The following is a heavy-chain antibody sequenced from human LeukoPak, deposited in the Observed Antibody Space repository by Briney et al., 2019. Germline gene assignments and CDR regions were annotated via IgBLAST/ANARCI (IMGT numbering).Heavy chain of an antibody. CDR1: GGSFSGYY. D-gene: IGHD2-2*01. Sequence: SETLSLTCAVYGGSFSGYYWSWIRQPPGKGLEGIGEINHSGSTNYNPSLKSRVTISVDTSKNQFSLKLSSVTAADTAVYYCARNARSTSSLYRYYYYYYMDVWGKGTTVTVSS. J-gene: IGHJ6*03. CDR2: INHSGST. V-gene: IGHV4-34*01. CDR3: ARNARSTSSLYRYYYYYYMDV.